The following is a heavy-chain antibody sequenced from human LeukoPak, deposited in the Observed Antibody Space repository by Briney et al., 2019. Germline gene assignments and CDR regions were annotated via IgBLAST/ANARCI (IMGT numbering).Heavy chain of an antibody. CDR3: AKRLEAAGTSTSVDP. J-gene: IGHJ5*02. CDR1: GFTFSNYA. V-gene: IGHV3-23*01. Sequence: GGSLTHSCAASGFTFSNYAMSWVRQAPGKGLEWVSAITGSGGGTYYADSVKGRFTISRDSSKNTLYLQMNSLRAEDTAVYYCAKRLEAAGTSTSVDPWGQATLPTVSS. D-gene: IGHD6-13*01. CDR2: ITGSGGGT.